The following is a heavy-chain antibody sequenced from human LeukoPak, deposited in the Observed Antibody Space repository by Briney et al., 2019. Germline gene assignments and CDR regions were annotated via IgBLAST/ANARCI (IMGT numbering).Heavy chain of an antibody. J-gene: IGHJ3*02. CDR2: ISAYNGNT. V-gene: IGHV1-18*01. D-gene: IGHD1-20*01. Sequence: GASVKVSCKASGYTFTSYGISWVRQAPGQGLEWMGWISAYNGNTNFAQKLQGRVTMTTDTSTSTAYMELRSLRSDDTAVYYCARGQGITGTTVAFDIWGQGTMVTVSS. CDR3: ARGQGITGTTVAFDI. CDR1: GYTFTSYG.